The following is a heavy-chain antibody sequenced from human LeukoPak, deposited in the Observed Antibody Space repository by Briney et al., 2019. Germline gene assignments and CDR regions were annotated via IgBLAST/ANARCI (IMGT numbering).Heavy chain of an antibody. J-gene: IGHJ4*02. CDR1: GGSFSGYY. Sequence: PSETLSLTCAVYGGSFSGYYWSWIRQPPGKGLEWIGEINHSGSTNYNPSLKSRVTISVDTSRTQFSLKMNSVTAADTAVYYCARGNVLMLYATLDSWGQGTLVTVSS. CDR2: INHSGST. CDR3: ARGNVLMLYATLDS. D-gene: IGHD2-8*01. V-gene: IGHV4-34*01.